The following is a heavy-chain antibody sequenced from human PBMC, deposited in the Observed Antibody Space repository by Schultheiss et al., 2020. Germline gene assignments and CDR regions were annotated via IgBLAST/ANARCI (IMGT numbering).Heavy chain of an antibody. V-gene: IGHV4-34*01. CDR3: ARDVYGSGTGFDC. J-gene: IGHJ4*02. CDR2: INHSGST. Sequence: SETLSLTCAVYGGSFSGYYWSWIRQPPGKGLEWIGEINHSGSTNYNPSLKSRVTISVDKSNNQFSLKLSPVTAADTAVYYCARDVYGSGTGFDCWGQGTLVTVSS. CDR1: GGSFSGYY. D-gene: IGHD3-10*01.